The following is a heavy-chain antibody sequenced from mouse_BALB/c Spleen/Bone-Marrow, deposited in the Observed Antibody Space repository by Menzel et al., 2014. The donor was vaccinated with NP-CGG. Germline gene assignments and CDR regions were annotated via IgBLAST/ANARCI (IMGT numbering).Heavy chain of an antibody. CDR3: AKKPTIGTIGY. CDR1: GFSLTNYG. J-gene: IGHJ2*01. CDR2: IWSGGST. V-gene: IGHV2-2*02. Sequence: QVQLQQSGPGLVQPSQSLSITCTVSGFSLTNYGEHWVRQSPGKGLEWLGVIWSGGSTDYNAAFISRLTIIKDNSKSQVSFKMNSLQANDTAIYYCAKKPTIGTIGYWGQGTTLTVSS. D-gene: IGHD2-14*01.